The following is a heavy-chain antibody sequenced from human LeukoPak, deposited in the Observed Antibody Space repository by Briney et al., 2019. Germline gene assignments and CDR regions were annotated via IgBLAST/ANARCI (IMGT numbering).Heavy chain of an antibody. J-gene: IGHJ4*02. CDR3: AKLFPGSGSFLDY. CDR1: GFTFSSYS. V-gene: IGHV3-48*01. D-gene: IGHD1-26*01. Sequence: GGSLRLSCAASGFTFSSYSMNWVRQAPGKGLEWVSYISSSSSTIYYADSVKGRFTISRDNAKNSLYLQMNSLRAEDTAVYYCAKLFPGSGSFLDYWGQGTLVTVSS. CDR2: ISSSSSTI.